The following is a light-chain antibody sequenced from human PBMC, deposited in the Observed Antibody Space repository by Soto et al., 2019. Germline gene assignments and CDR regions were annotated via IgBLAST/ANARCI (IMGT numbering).Light chain of an antibody. J-gene: IGKJ1*01. V-gene: IGKV4-1*01. CDR3: QQYDNSPWT. CDR1: QGVLFSSNNKNY. Sequence: DIVMTQSPDSLAVSLGERATINCKSSQGVLFSSNNKNYLAWYQQKPGQAPRLLIYGASSRATGVPDRFSGSGSGTDFTLTINRLGPEDFAVYYCQQYDNSPWTFGQGTKVDI. CDR2: GAS.